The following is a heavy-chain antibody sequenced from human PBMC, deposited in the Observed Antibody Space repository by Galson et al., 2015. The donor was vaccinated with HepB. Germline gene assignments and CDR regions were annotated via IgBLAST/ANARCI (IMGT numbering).Heavy chain of an antibody. CDR1: GFTFSNAW. J-gene: IGHJ5*02. CDR3: TTDSDPYYDFWSGYYRGWFDP. V-gene: IGHV3-15*01. CDR2: IKSKTDGGTT. D-gene: IGHD3-3*01. Sequence: SLRLSCAASGFTFSNAWMSWVRQAPGKGLEWVGRIKSKTDGGTTDYAAPVKGRFTISRDDSKNTLYLQMNSLKTEDTAVYYCTTDSDPYYDFWSGYYRGWFDPWGQGTLVTVSS.